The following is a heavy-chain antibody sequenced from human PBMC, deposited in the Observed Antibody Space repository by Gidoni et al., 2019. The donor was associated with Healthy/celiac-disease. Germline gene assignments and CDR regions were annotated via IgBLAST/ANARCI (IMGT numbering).Heavy chain of an antibody. CDR1: GGSFSGYY. CDR2: INHSGST. V-gene: IGHV4-34*01. Sequence: QVQLQQWGAGLLKPSETLSLTCAVYGGSFSGYYWSWIRQPPGKGLEWIGEINHSGSTNYNPSLKSRVTISVDTSKNQFSLKLSSVTAADTAVYYCARGHYYGSGSYGYWGQGTLVTVSS. D-gene: IGHD3-10*01. J-gene: IGHJ4*02. CDR3: ARGHYYGSGSYGY.